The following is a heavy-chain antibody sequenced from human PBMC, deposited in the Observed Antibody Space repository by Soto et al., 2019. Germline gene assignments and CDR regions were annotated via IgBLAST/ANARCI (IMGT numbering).Heavy chain of an antibody. D-gene: IGHD3-9*01. J-gene: IGHJ6*02. CDR1: GYAFTSYD. V-gene: IGHV1-8*01. CDR2: MNPNSGNT. Sequence: ASVKVSCKASGYAFTSYDINWVRQATGQGLEWMGWMNPNSGNTGYAQKFQGRVTMTRNTSISTAYMELSSLRSEDTAVYYCARTNRPYYDILTGYYGHYYYYGMDVWGQGTTVTVSS. CDR3: ARTNRPYYDILTGYYGHYYYYGMDV.